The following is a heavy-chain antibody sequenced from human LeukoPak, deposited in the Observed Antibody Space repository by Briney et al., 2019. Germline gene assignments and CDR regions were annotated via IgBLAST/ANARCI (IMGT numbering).Heavy chain of an antibody. V-gene: IGHV4-34*01. CDR1: GGSFRNYY. CDR2: VDHSGDT. D-gene: IGHD2-8*02. CDR3: ARMYCNGSVCYHYYYYMDG. J-gene: IGHJ6*03. Sequence: SETLSLTCAVYGGSFRNYYWSWIRQPPGKGLEWIGEVDHSGDTNYNPSLKSRVTMSVDMSKNQFSLKLISVTAADTAMCYCARMYCNGSVCYHYYYYMDGWGEGTTVTVSS.